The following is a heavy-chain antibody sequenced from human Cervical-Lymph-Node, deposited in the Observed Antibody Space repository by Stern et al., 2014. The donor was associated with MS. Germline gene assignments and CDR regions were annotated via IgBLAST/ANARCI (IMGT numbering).Heavy chain of an antibody. CDR3: ARIAVADFAFDY. CDR1: GYTFTSYG. Sequence: AQLVESGPEVKKPGASVKVSCKASGYTFTSYGISWVRPAPGQGLEWMGWISRTTGNAQYAQNFQGRVTMTTDTSTTTAYMELRSLRSNDTAVYYCARIAVADFAFDYWGQGTLVTVSS. D-gene: IGHD6-19*01. V-gene: IGHV1-18*01. CDR2: ISRTTGNA. J-gene: IGHJ4*02.